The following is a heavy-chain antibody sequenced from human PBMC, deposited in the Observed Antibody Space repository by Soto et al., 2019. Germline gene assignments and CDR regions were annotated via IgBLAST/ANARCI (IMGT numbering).Heavy chain of an antibody. Sequence: ASVKVSCKVSGYTLTELSMHWVRQAPGKGLEWMGGFDPEDGEAIYAQKFQGRVTMTEDTSTDAAYMELSSLRSEDTAVYYCATDLTYSSSWSFDYWGQGTLVTVSS. CDR3: ATDLTYSSSWSFDY. D-gene: IGHD6-13*01. J-gene: IGHJ4*02. V-gene: IGHV1-24*01. CDR1: GYTLTELS. CDR2: FDPEDGEA.